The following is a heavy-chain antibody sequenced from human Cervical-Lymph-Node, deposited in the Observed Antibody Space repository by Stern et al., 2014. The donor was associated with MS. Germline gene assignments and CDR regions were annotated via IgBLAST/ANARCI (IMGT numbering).Heavy chain of an antibody. CDR3: ATTRWDLFTWNWFDP. D-gene: IGHD1-26*01. V-gene: IGHV4-61*02. CDR2: IHDRGST. J-gene: IGHJ5*02. Sequence: VQLVESGPGLVKPSQTLSLTCTVSGGSISSSGYYWSWIRQPADKGLEWIGRIHDRGSTYYNPSLKSRVTISMDTAKQPFSLKLPSGTAADTAVYYCATTRWDLFTWNWFDPWGQGTLVTVSS. CDR1: GGSISSSGYY.